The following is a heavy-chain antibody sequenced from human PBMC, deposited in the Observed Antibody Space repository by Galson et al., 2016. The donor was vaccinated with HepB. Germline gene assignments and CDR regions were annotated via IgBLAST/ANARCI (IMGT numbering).Heavy chain of an antibody. CDR3: ASSVVAAGNWFDP. J-gene: IGHJ5*02. CDR1: GFTFSSYW. V-gene: IGHV3-74*01. CDR2: INSDGSST. Sequence: SLRLACAASGFTFSSYWMHWVRQAPGKGLVWVSRINSDGSSTSYADSVKGRFTISRDNAKNTLYLQMNSLRAEDTAVYYCASSVVAAGNWFDPWGQGTLVTVSS. D-gene: IGHD6-13*01.